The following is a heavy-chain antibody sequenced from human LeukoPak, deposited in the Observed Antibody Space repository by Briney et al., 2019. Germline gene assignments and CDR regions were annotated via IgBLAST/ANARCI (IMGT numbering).Heavy chain of an antibody. CDR1: GGSISSGGYY. CDR2: IYYSGST. V-gene: IGHV4-31*03. CDR3: ARVADILTRYRLDY. Sequence: PSETLSLTCTVSGGSISSGGYYWRWIRQHPGKGLEWIGYIYYSGSTYYNPSLKSRVTISVDTSKNQFSLKLSSVTAADTAVYYCARVADILTRYRLDYWGQGTLVTASS. J-gene: IGHJ4*02. D-gene: IGHD3-9*01.